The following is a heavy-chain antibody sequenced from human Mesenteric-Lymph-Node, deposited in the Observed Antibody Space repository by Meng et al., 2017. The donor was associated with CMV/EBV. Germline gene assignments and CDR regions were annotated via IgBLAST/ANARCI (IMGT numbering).Heavy chain of an antibody. J-gene: IGHJ4*02. Sequence: VALHQLGAGLLKPSETLSVTCAVYGGSFSGYYWNWIRQSPEKGLEWIGEINHSGSTTYNPSFTSRIIISVDTSTNQISLNMSSVTAADTAVYYCARGSSYDILTGYFDYWGQGALVTVSS. CDR2: INHSGST. D-gene: IGHD3-9*01. CDR3: ARGSSYDILTGYFDY. V-gene: IGHV4-34*01. CDR1: GGSFSGYY.